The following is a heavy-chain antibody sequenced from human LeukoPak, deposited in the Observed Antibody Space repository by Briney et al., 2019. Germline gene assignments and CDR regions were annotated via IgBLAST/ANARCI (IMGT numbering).Heavy chain of an antibody. CDR1: GGSISSYY. CDR3: ARNLVVGATNYYYYGMDV. CDR2: IYYSGST. V-gene: IGHV4-59*01. D-gene: IGHD2-15*01. Sequence: PSETLSLTCTVSGGSISSYYWSWIRQPPGKGLEWIGYIYYSGSTNYNPSLKSRVTISVDTSKNQFSLKLSSVTAADTAVYYCARNLVVGATNYYYYGMDVWGQGNPGHRLL. J-gene: IGHJ6*02.